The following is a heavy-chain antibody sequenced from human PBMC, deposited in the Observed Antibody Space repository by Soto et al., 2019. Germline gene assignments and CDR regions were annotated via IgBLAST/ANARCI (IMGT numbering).Heavy chain of an antibody. D-gene: IGHD3-10*01. CDR2: IYYSGSA. Sequence: SETLSLTCTVSGGSISSGDYYWSWIRQPPGKGLEWIGYIYYSGSAYYNPSLKSRVTISVDTSKNQFSLKLSSVTAADTAVYYCARESNYYGSGSYYNTDGMDVWGQGTTVTVSS. CDR1: GGSISSGDYY. V-gene: IGHV4-30-4*01. CDR3: ARESNYYGSGSYYNTDGMDV. J-gene: IGHJ6*02.